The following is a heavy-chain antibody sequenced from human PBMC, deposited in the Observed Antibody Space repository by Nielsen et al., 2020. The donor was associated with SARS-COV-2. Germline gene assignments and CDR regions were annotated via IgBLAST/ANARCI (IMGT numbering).Heavy chain of an antibody. D-gene: IGHD1-26*01. J-gene: IGHJ6*03. V-gene: IGHV5-51*01. Sequence: GESLKISCKASGHTYIDYWIGWVRQMPEKGLEWLGIIYLGDSDTRYSPSFQGQVTISGDKSITTAYLQWNSLKASDTAMYYCATKREGRGYYYMDVWGKGTTVTVSS. CDR1: GHTYIDYW. CDR2: IYLGDSDT. CDR3: ATKREGRGYYYMDV.